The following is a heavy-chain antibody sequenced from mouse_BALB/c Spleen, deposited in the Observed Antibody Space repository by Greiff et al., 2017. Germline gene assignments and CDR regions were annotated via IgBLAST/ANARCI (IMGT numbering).Heavy chain of an antibody. CDR3: ARSHYRYEGYFDY. Sequence: EVHLVESGGGLVQPGGSRKLSCAASGFTFSSFGMHWVRQAPEKGLEWVAYISSGSSTIYYADTVKGRFTISRDNPKNTLFLQMTSLRSEDTAMYYCARSHYRYEGYFDYWGQGTTLTVSS. CDR1: GFTFSSFG. J-gene: IGHJ2*01. D-gene: IGHD2-14*01. V-gene: IGHV5-17*02. CDR2: ISSGSSTI.